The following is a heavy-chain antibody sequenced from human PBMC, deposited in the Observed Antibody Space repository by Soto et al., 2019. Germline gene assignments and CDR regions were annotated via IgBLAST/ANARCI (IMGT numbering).Heavy chain of an antibody. Sequence: PGGSLRLSCAASGFTLSDYYMNWIRQAPGKGLEWISYISGGGGSTIYYTDSVKGRFTISRDNAKKSLYLDMNSLRAEDTAVYFCARGRGYYDSSGYDFWGQGTPFTVSS. D-gene: IGHD3-22*01. CDR2: ISGGGGSTI. CDR1: GFTLSDYY. J-gene: IGHJ4*02. V-gene: IGHV3-11*01. CDR3: ARGRGYYDSSGYDF.